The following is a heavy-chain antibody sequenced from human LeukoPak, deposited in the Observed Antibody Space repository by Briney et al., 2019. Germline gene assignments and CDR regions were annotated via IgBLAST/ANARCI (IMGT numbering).Heavy chain of an antibody. CDR3: ARERGSYSCIDY. Sequence: SETLSLTCAVYGGSFSGYYWSWIRQPPGKGLEWIGEINHSGSTNYNPSLKSRVTISVDTSKNQFSLKLSSVTAADTAVYYCARERGSYSCIDYWGQGTLVTVSS. CDR1: GGSFSGYY. CDR2: INHSGST. V-gene: IGHV4-34*01. J-gene: IGHJ4*02. D-gene: IGHD1-26*01.